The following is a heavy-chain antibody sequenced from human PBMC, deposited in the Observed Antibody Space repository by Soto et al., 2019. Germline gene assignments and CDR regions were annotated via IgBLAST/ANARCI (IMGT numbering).Heavy chain of an antibody. V-gene: IGHV3-21*01. CDR1: GFTFNRYS. Sequence: PGGSLRLSCAASGFTFNRYSMNWVRQAPGKGLEWVSSVTSSSSSMLYADSVKGRFTISRDDAKDSLFLQMKSLRADDTAVYYCAREADFASSGYVLDYCGEGTMVTVYS. D-gene: IGHD3-22*01. J-gene: IGHJ4*02. CDR2: VTSSSSSM. CDR3: AREADFASSGYVLDY.